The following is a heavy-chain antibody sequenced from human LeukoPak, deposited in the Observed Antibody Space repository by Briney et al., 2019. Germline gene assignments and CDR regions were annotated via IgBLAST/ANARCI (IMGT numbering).Heavy chain of an antibody. D-gene: IGHD2-2*01. J-gene: IGHJ4*02. CDR3: ARLYTVYCSSTSCPPDY. V-gene: IGHV1-18*01. CDR2: ISAYNGNT. Sequence: ASVKVSCKASGYTFTRYGISWVRQAPGQGLEWMGWISAYNGNTNYAQKPQGRVTTTTDTSTSTAYMELRSLRSDDTAVYYCARLYTVYCSSTSCPPDYWGQGALVTVSS. CDR1: GYTFTRYG.